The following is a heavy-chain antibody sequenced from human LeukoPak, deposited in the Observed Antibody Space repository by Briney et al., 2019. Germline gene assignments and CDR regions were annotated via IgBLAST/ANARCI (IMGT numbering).Heavy chain of an antibody. J-gene: IGHJ4*02. CDR1: GGTFSTHA. V-gene: IGHV1-69*13. Sequence: ASVKVSCKASGGTFSTHAISWVRQAPGQGLEWMGGIIPIVGTPKYAQKFQGRVTITADESTSTAYMELSSLRSDDTAVYYCASRTYYFDSSGYFYAPFDFWGQGTLVTVSS. D-gene: IGHD3-22*01. CDR2: IIPIVGTP. CDR3: ASRTYYFDSSGYFYAPFDF.